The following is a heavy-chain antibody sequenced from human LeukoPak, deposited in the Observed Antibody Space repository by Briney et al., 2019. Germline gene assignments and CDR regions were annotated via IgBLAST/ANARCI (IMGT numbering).Heavy chain of an antibody. D-gene: IGHD3-10*01. CDR3: AKDFTVRGPNGMDV. Sequence: GGSLRLSCAASGFTVSSNYMSWVRQAPGKGLEWVAVISYDGSNKYYADSVKGRFTISRDNSKNTLYLQVNSLRAEDTAVYYCAKDFTVRGPNGMDVWGKGTTVTVSS. CDR2: ISYDGSNK. V-gene: IGHV3-30*18. J-gene: IGHJ6*04. CDR1: GFTVSSNY.